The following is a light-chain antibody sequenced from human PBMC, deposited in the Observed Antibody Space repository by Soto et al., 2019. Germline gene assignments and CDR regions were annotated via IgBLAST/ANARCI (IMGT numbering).Light chain of an antibody. J-gene: IGKJ3*01. V-gene: IGKV3-11*01. CDR2: DAS. Sequence: EIVLTQSPDTLSLSPGERDTRSCRASQNVSSYVAWYQQKPGQSPRLLIYDASKRATGIPARFSGSGSGADFSLHISSLETEDFAFYYCQQRFFGPGTKVDIK. CDR3: QQRF. CDR1: QNVSSY.